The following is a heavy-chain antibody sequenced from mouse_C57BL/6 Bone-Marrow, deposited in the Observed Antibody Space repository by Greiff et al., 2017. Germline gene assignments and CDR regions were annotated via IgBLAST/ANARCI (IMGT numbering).Heavy chain of an antibody. CDR3: VRDRGNNCYFDV. J-gene: IGHJ1*03. D-gene: IGHD2-1*01. CDR1: GFTFSSYA. V-gene: IGHV5-4*01. CDR2: IRDGGSYT. Sequence: EVMLVESGGGLVKPGGSLKLSCAASGFTFSSYAMSWVRQTPEKRLEWVATIRDGGSYTYYPDNVKGRFPITRDNTKNNLYQQMSPLKSKDTAMDYGVRDRGNNCYFDVWGTGTTVTVSS.